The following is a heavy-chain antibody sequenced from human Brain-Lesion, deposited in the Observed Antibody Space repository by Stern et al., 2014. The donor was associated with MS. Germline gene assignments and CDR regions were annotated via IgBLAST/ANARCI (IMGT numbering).Heavy chain of an antibody. J-gene: IGHJ4*02. D-gene: IGHD1-26*01. V-gene: IGHV4-39*01. CDR2: IYYSGFT. CDR3: ARHDSVPRPSQLYSARDRGPGYFDY. Sequence: QLVESGPGLVKPSETLSLTCTVSGGSISSSTYYWAWIRQPPGKGLELIGNIYYSGFTSYNPSLKSRVTISVDMSKNQFSLKLSSVTAADTAIYYCARHDSVPRPSQLYSARDRGPGYFDYWGQGTLVTVSS. CDR1: GGSISSSTYY.